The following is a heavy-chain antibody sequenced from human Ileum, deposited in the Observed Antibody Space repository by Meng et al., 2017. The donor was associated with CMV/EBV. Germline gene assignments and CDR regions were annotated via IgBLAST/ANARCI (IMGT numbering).Heavy chain of an antibody. CDR2: ISSSSSYI. Sequence: GESLKISCAASGFTFSSYSMNWVRQAPGKGLEWVSSISSSSSYIYYADSVKGRFTISRDDSKNTLYLQMNSLRVEDTAVYYCAKDRSSGYYYFDYWGQGTLVNGAS. J-gene: IGHJ4*02. D-gene: IGHD6-19*01. CDR3: AKDRSSGYYYFDY. CDR1: GFTFSSYS. V-gene: IGHV3-21*04.